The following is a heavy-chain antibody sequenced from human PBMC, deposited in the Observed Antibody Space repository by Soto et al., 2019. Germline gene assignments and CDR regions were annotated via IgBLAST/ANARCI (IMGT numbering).Heavy chain of an antibody. CDR1: NASINSSD. J-gene: IGHJ5*01. V-gene: IGHV4-59*12. CDR3: AKDRGGRGPFDP. D-gene: IGHD1-26*01. CDR2: VYYTGTT. Sequence: SETLSPTCRVSNASINSSDWAGIRQPPGKGLEWIGWVYYTGTTKYNPSLKSRVTISIDTSKNEFSLKLRSVTTADTAVYFCAKDRGGRGPFDPWGQGTLVTVSS.